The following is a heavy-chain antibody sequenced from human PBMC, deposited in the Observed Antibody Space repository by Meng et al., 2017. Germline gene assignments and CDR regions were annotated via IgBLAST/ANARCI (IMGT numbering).Heavy chain of an antibody. CDR1: GYTFTGYY. CDR2: INPNSGGT. D-gene: IGHD3-22*01. Sequence: QVQLCQSGAEVKKPGASVKVSCKASGYTFTGYYMHWVRQAPGQGLEWMGRINPNSGGTNYAQKFQGRVTMTRDTSISTAYMELSRLRSDDTAVYYCARALIVVANWFDPWGQGTLVTVSS. J-gene: IGHJ5*02. CDR3: ARALIVVANWFDP. V-gene: IGHV1-2*06.